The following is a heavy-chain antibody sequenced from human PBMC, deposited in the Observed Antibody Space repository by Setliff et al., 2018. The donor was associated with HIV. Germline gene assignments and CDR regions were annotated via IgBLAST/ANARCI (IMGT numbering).Heavy chain of an antibody. V-gene: IGHV1-8*01. CDR1: GYTFTSYD. D-gene: IGHD6-19*01. CDR2: MNPNSGNT. CDR3: ARGLAVAGKSYYSYYYMDV. J-gene: IGHJ6*03. Sequence: GASVKVSCKASGYTFTSYDINWVRQATGQGLEWMGWMNPNSGNTGYAQKFQGRVTMTRNTSISTAYMELSSLRSEDTAAYYCARGLAVAGKSYYSYYYMDVWGKGTTVTVSS.